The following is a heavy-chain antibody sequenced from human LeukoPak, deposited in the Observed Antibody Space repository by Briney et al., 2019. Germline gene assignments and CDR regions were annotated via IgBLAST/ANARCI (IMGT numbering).Heavy chain of an antibody. CDR3: AREVVTPDNWFDP. CDR2: IIPIFGTA. CDR1: GGTFSSYA. Sequence: ASVKVSCKASGGTFSSYAISWVRQAPGQGLEWMGRIIPIFGTANYAKKFQGRVTITTDESTSTAYMELSSLRSEDTAVYYCAREVVTPDNWFDPWGQGTLVTVSS. J-gene: IGHJ5*02. V-gene: IGHV1-69*05. D-gene: IGHD2-21*02.